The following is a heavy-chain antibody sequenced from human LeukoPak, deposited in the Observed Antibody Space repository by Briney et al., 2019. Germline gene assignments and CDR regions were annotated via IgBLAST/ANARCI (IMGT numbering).Heavy chain of an antibody. CDR1: GFTFSSYS. CDR2: ISSSSSTI. CDR3: AKRIAAAGKHHFDY. Sequence: GGSLRLSCAASGFTFSSYSMNWVRQAPGKGLEWVSYISSSSSTIYYADSVQGRFTISRDSAKNSLYLQMNSLRAEDTAVYYCAKRIAAAGKHHFDYWGQGTLVTVSS. J-gene: IGHJ4*02. V-gene: IGHV3-48*01. D-gene: IGHD6-13*01.